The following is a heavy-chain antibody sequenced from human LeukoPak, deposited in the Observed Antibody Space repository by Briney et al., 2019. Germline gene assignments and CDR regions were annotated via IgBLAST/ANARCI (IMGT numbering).Heavy chain of an antibody. J-gene: IGHJ6*03. CDR1: GYTFTSYD. V-gene: IGHV1-8*01. Sequence: GASVKVSCKASGYTFTSYDINWVRQATGQGLEWMGWMNPNSGNTGYAQKFQGRVTMTRNTSISTAYMELSSLRSEDTAVYFCARKGPAKYYYYYMDVWGKGTTVTVSS. CDR3: ARKGPAKYYYYYMDV. CDR2: MNPNSGNT. D-gene: IGHD2-2*01.